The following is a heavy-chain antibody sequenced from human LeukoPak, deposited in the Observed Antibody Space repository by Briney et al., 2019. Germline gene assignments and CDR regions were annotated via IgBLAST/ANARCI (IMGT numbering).Heavy chain of an antibody. CDR2: ISGSGGST. CDR1: GFTFSSYA. V-gene: IGHV3-23*01. J-gene: IGHJ4*02. CDR3: AKNQAYSSWYGLDY. Sequence: GGSLRLSCAASGFTFSSYAMSWVRQAPGKGLEWVSAISGSGGSTYYADSVKGRFTISRDNSKNTLYLQMNSLRAEDTAVYYCAKNQAYSSWYGLDYWGQGTLVTVSS. D-gene: IGHD6-13*01.